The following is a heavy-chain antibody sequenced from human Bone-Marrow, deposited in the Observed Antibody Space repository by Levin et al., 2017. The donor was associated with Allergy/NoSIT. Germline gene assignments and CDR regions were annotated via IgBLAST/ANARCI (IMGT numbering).Heavy chain of an antibody. CDR3: ARKSSGGRYGWGSYYTRHFDY. J-gene: IGHJ4*02. V-gene: IGHV4-34*01. Sequence: PSETLSLTCAVYGGSFSGYYWSWIRQPPGKGLEWIGEINHSGSTNYNPSLKSRVTISVDTSKNQFSLKLSSVTAADTAVYYCARKSSGGRYGWGSYYTRHFDYWGQGTLVTVSS. CDR2: INHSGST. D-gene: IGHD3-10*01. CDR1: GGSFSGYY.